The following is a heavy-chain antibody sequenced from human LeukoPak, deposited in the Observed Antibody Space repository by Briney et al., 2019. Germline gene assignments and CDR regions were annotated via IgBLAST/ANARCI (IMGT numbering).Heavy chain of an antibody. V-gene: IGHV4-31*03. CDR2: IYYSGST. J-gene: IGHJ4*02. D-gene: IGHD6-13*01. CDR3: ARDPRGIAAPD. CDR1: GGSISSGGYY. Sequence: SETLSLTCTVSGGSISSGGYYWSWLRQHPGTGLEWLGYIYYSGSTYYNPSLKSRVTISEDTSKNQFSLKLSSVTAADTAVYYCARDPRGIAAPDWGQGTLVTVSS.